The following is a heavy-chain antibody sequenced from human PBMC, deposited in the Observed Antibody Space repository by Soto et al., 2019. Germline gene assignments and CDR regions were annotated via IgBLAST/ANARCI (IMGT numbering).Heavy chain of an antibody. V-gene: IGHV3-48*01. CDR2: ISSSSSTI. Sequence: GGSLRLSCAASGFTFSSYSMNWVRQAPGKGLEWVSYISSSSSTIYYADSVKGRFTISRDNAKNSLYLQMNSLRAEDTAVYYCARSSSWYWFDPWGQGTLVTVSS. CDR1: GFTFSSYS. D-gene: IGHD6-13*01. CDR3: ARSSSWYWFDP. J-gene: IGHJ5*02.